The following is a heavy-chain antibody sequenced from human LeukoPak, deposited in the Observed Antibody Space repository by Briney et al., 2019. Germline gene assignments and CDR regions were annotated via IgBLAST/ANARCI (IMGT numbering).Heavy chain of an antibody. V-gene: IGHV5-51*01. D-gene: IGHD6-13*01. Sequence: GESLKISCKGSGYSFTSYWIGCVRQMPGKGLEWMGIIYPGDSDTRYSPSFQGQVTISADKSISNAYLQWSSLKSSDTAMYDCARRLSSSWGDYWGQGTLVTVSS. CDR1: GYSFTSYW. CDR3: ARRLSSSWGDY. CDR2: IYPGDSDT. J-gene: IGHJ4*02.